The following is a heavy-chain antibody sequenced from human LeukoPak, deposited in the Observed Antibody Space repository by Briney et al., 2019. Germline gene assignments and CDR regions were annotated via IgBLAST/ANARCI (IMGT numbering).Heavy chain of an antibody. J-gene: IGHJ4*02. CDR2: IKPDGSAG. V-gene: IGHV3-7*01. D-gene: IGHD6-13*01. CDR1: GFTFSSNW. CDR3: ARANNSSWHN. Sequence: GESLRLSCATSGFTFSSNWMSWVRHVPGRGLDWVANIKPDGSAGYYAASVKGRFTVSGDNAKNSLYLQMNSLRVEDTAVYYCARANNSSWHNWGQGTLVTVSS.